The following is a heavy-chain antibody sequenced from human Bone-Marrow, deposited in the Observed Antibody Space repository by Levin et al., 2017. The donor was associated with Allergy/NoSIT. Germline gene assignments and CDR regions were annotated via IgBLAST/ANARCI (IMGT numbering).Heavy chain of an antibody. V-gene: IGHV3-21*01. CDR1: GFTFTTYS. J-gene: IGHJ4*02. Sequence: PGGSLRLSCAASGFTFTTYSMQWARQAPGKGLEWVSSIDPTSTYISYADSVTGRFAISRDNAKNSLYLQMNSLRAEDTAVYYCVRGGLGTYGPGDCTYWGQGTLVTVSS. CDR3: VRGGLGTYGPGDCTY. CDR2: IDPTSTYI. D-gene: IGHD2-21*02.